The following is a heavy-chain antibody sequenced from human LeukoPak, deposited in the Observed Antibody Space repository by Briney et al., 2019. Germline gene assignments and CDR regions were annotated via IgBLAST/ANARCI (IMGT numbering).Heavy chain of an antibody. Sequence: GGSLRLSWAASGFTFSDCALSWVRQAPGKGLEWVSTVSGNGGTTDYADSVKGRFTISRDNSKNTLYLQMNSLRAEDTAVYYCAKELHGSGNYVCDYWGQGTLVSVSS. CDR1: GFTFSDCA. CDR3: AKELHGSGNYVCDY. V-gene: IGHV3-23*01. CDR2: VSGNGGTT. D-gene: IGHD3-10*01. J-gene: IGHJ4*02.